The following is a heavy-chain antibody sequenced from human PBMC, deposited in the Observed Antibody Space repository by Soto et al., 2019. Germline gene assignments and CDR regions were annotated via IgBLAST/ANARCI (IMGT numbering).Heavy chain of an antibody. CDR1: GGTFSSYS. CDR2: IIPIFGTA. J-gene: IGHJ4*02. D-gene: IGHD1-26*01. V-gene: IGHV1-69*01. Sequence: QVQLVQSGAEVKKPGSSVKVSCKASGGTFSSYSINWVRQAPGQGLEWMGEIIPIFGTANYAQKFQGRVTMTADESTSPAYMELSSLRSEDTAVYYCARDGGRHSGGIDYGGQGTLVTVSS. CDR3: ARDGGRHSGGIDY.